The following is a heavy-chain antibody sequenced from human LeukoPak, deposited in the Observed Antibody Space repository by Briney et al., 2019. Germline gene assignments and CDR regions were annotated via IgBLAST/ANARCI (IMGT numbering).Heavy chain of an antibody. D-gene: IGHD6-13*01. Sequence: GASVTVSCKASGYTLTIYDINWVRQATGQGLEWMGWISAYNGNTNYAQKLQGRVTMTTDTSTSTAYMELRSLRSDDTAVYYCARDRGSRELESSSWIYYFDYWGQGTLVTVSS. J-gene: IGHJ4*02. CDR3: ARDRGSRELESSSWIYYFDY. V-gene: IGHV1-18*01. CDR2: ISAYNGNT. CDR1: GYTLTIYD.